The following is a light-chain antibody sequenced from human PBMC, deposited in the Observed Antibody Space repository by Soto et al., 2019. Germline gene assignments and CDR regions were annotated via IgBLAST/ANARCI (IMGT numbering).Light chain of an antibody. V-gene: IGKV1-9*01. Sequence: IKLTQSPSSLSATVGDRVTVTCRASQGIGTYLVWYQQKSGKAPTVLIYASSTLQTGVPSRFSGSGSGTDFSLTISSLHPEDVATYYCQQVDSYPRTFGQGTRLEI. CDR2: ASS. CDR1: QGIGTY. J-gene: IGKJ5*01. CDR3: QQVDSYPRT.